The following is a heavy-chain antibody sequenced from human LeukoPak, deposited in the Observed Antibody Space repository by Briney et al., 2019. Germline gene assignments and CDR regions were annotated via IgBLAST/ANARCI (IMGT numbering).Heavy chain of an antibody. CDR1: GGSISSYY. CDR2: LYYSGNT. Sequence: SETLSLTCTVPGGSISSYYWSWIRQSPGKGLEWIGYLYYSGNTDYNPPLKSRVTISVDTSKNQFSLKLSSVTAADTAVYYCARAGSGYSFDYWGQGTLVTVSS. V-gene: IGHV4-59*01. CDR3: ARAGSGYSFDY. D-gene: IGHD5-18*01. J-gene: IGHJ4*02.